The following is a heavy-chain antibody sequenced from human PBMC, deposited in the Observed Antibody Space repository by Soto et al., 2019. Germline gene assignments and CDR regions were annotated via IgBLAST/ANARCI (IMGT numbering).Heavy chain of an antibody. CDR2: IIPILGIA. CDR3: ARSGIAVAGPSWFDP. D-gene: IGHD6-19*01. CDR1: GGTFSSYT. Sequence: QVQLVQSGAEVKKPGSSVKVSCKPSGGTFSSYTISWVRQAPGQGLEWMGRIIPILGIANYAQKFQGRVTITADKSTSTAYMELSSLRSEDTAVYYCARSGIAVAGPSWFDPWGQGTLATVSS. V-gene: IGHV1-69*02. J-gene: IGHJ5*02.